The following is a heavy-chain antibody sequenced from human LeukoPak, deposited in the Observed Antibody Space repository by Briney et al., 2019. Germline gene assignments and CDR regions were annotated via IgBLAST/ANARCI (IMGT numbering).Heavy chain of an antibody. D-gene: IGHD3-3*01. J-gene: IGHJ4*02. V-gene: IGHV3-48*01. Sequence: GGSLRLSCAASGFTFSSYSMNWVRQAPGKGLEWVSYISSSSSTIYYADSVKGRFTISRDNSKNTLYLQMNSLRAEDTAVYYCAKCYDFPYWGQGTLVTVSS. CDR2: ISSSSSTI. CDR1: GFTFSSYS. CDR3: AKCYDFPY.